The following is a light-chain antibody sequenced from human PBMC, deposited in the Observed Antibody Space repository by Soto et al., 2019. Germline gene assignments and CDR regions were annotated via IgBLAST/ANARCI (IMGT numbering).Light chain of an antibody. Sequence: SSWERATLSYRASQTFSGNYVAWYQQKHGQAPRLXIYGASSRETGIPDRFSGSGPGTAYALAMSSREPDETALYFCQRYGTAARTVAQGTKVDIK. V-gene: IGKV3-20*01. J-gene: IGKJ1*01. CDR1: QTFSGNY. CDR2: GAS. CDR3: QRYGTAART.